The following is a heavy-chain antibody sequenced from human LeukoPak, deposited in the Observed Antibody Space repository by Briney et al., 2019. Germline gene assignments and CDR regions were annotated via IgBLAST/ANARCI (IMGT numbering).Heavy chain of an antibody. Sequence: ASVKVSCKVSGYTLTELSMHWVRQAPGKGREWMGGFDPEDGETIYAQKFQGRITMTEDTSTSTAYMELRSLRSDDTAVYYCARDQGWGNPFDYWGQGTLVTVSS. J-gene: IGHJ4*02. V-gene: IGHV1-24*01. D-gene: IGHD6-19*01. CDR3: ARDQGWGNPFDY. CDR2: FDPEDGET. CDR1: GYTLTELS.